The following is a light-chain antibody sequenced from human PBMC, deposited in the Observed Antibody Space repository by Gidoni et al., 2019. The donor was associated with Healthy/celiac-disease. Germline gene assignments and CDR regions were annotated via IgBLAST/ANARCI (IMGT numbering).Light chain of an antibody. V-gene: IGKV1-16*02. CDR3: QQYNSYPRT. CDR2: AAS. Sequence: DIQMTQSPVSLSASVGERVTITCRASQGIRYYLAWFQQKPGKATKSLIYAASSLQSGVPSKFSGSGSGTDFTLTISSLQPEDFATYYCQQYNSYPRTFGGGTKVEIK. J-gene: IGKJ4*01. CDR1: QGIRYY.